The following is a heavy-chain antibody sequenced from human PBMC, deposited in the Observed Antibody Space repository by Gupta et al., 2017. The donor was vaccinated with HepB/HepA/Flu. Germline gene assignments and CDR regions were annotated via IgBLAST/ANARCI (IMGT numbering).Heavy chain of an antibody. CDR1: GFTFSSYW. CDR3: ARGDNSSGSGNDY. Sequence: EVQLVESGGGLVQPGGSLRLSCAASGFTFSSYWMSWVRRAPGKGLEWVAYIKQDGSEKYYVDSVKGRFTISRDNAKNSLYLQMNSLRAEDTAVYNCARGDNSSGSGNDYWGQGALVTVSS. CDR2: IKQDGSEK. D-gene: IGHD6-19*01. J-gene: IGHJ4*02. V-gene: IGHV3-7*01.